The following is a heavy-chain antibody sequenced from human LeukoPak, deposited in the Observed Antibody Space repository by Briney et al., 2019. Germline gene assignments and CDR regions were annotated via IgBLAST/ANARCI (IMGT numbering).Heavy chain of an antibody. CDR1: GYSISSGYY. CDR2: IYHSGST. D-gene: IGHD5-12*01. V-gene: IGHV4-38-2*02. CDR3: ARRATRNYFDY. Sequence: SETLSFTCTVSGYSISSGYYWGWIRQPPGKGLEWIGSIYHSGSTYYNPSLKSRVTISVDTSKNQFSLKLSSVTAADTAVYYCARRATRNYFDYWGQGTLVTVSS. J-gene: IGHJ4*02.